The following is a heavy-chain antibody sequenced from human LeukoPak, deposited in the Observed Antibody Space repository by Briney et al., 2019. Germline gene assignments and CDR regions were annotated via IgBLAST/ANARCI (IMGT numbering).Heavy chain of an antibody. CDR2: ISAYNGNT. CDR1: GYTFTSYG. CDR3: ARGGILTGYPDAFDI. V-gene: IGHV1-18*01. Sequence: GASVKVSCKASGYTFTSYGISWVRQAPGQGLEWMGWISAYNGNTNYAQKLQGRVTMTTDTSTSTAYMELRRLRSDDTAVYYCARGGILTGYPDAFDIWGQGTMVTVSS. J-gene: IGHJ3*02. D-gene: IGHD3-9*01.